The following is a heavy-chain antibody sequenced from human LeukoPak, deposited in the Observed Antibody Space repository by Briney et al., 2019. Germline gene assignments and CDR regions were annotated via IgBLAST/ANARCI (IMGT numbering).Heavy chain of an antibody. CDR1: GFMFSDYA. CDR3: AKNRGHCVDGVCHNYYYMDV. CDR2: VSGSAGRT. J-gene: IGHJ6*03. V-gene: IGHV3-23*01. D-gene: IGHD2-8*02. Sequence: PGGSLRLSCVASGFMFSDYAMTWVRQAPGKGLEWVSTVSGSAGRTDYADSVKGRFTIPRDNLKNTLYLQMNGLRAEDTAVYYCAKNRGHCVDGVCHNYYYMDVWGRGTTVTVSS.